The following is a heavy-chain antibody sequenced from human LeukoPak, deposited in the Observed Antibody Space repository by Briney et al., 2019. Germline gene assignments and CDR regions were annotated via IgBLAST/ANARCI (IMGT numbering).Heavy chain of an antibody. CDR1: GGSFSGYY. CDR2: INHSGST. J-gene: IGHJ1*01. Sequence: SETLSLTCAVYGGSFSGYYWSWIRQPPGKGLEWIGEINHSGSTNYNPSLKSRVTISVDTSKNQFSLKLSSVTAADTAVYYCARSGSYFGYFQHWGQGTLVTVSP. CDR3: ARSGSYFGYFQH. D-gene: IGHD1-26*01. V-gene: IGHV4-34*01.